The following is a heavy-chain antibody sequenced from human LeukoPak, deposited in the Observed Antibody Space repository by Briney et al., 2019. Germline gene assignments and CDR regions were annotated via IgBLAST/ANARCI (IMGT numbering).Heavy chain of an antibody. Sequence: SKTLSLTCTVSGGSISSSSYYWGWIRQPPGKGLEWIGSIYYSGSTNYNPSLKSRVTMSLDTSKNQFSLKLSSVTAADTAVYYCAREEVPHGFDIWGQGTMVTVSS. J-gene: IGHJ3*02. CDR3: AREEVPHGFDI. CDR2: IYYSGST. CDR1: GGSISSSSYY. V-gene: IGHV4-39*07.